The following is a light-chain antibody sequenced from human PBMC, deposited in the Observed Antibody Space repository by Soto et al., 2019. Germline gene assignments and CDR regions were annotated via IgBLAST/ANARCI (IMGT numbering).Light chain of an antibody. CDR2: RNS. CDR3: AAWDDSLSGVV. V-gene: IGLV1-47*01. Sequence: VVTQPPSASGTPGQRVTISCSGSSSNIGSNYVYWYQQLPGTVPQLLIYRNSERPSGVPDRFSGSKSGTSASLAISGLRSEDEADYYCAAWDDSLSGVVFGGGTKLTVL. J-gene: IGLJ2*01. CDR1: SSNIGSNY.